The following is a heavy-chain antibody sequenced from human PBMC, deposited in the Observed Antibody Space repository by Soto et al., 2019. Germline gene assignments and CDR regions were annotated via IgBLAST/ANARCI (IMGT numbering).Heavy chain of an antibody. Sequence: ASVKVSFKASGYTFTSYGISWVRQAPGQGLEWMGWISAYNGNTNYAQKLQGRVTMTTDTSTSTAYMELRRLRSDDKAVYYCARDFGQYDFWSGSYYYYYMDVWGKGTTVTVSS. CDR1: GYTFTSYG. CDR3: ARDFGQYDFWSGSYYYYYMDV. D-gene: IGHD3-3*01. V-gene: IGHV1-18*01. J-gene: IGHJ6*03. CDR2: ISAYNGNT.